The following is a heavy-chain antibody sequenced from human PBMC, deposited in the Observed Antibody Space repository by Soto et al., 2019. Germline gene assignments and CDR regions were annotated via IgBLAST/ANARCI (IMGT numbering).Heavy chain of an antibody. J-gene: IGHJ5*02. Sequence: QVQLVQSGAEVKMPGASVRVSCEASGYTFTEYFLHWVRQAPGQGLEWMGWISPESGVTNIAPNCEGRVTMTADTAITTAYMQLSGLRYDGMAVYYCARATLIIRHMTNLGEASPGVVEHWGQGTLVSVSS. CDR3: ARATLIIRHMTNLGEASPGVVEH. D-gene: IGHD3-16*01. CDR2: ISPESGVT. V-gene: IGHV1-2*02. CDR1: GYTFTEYF.